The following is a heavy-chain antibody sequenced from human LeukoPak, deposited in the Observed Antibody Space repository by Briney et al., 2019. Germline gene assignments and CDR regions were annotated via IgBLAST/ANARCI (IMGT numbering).Heavy chain of an antibody. D-gene: IGHD4-17*01. V-gene: IGHV4-4*02. CDR3: ARIPAFYYGDNWTSSIYFDY. Sequence: PSGTLSLTCAVSGGSISDTKWWSWARQPPGKGLEWIGEIFQSGSTHYNPSLKSRVTISVDRSKNQFSLKLTSVTAADTAVYYCARIPAFYYGDNWTSSIYFDYWGQGTPVTVSS. CDR1: GGSISDTKW. J-gene: IGHJ4*02. CDR2: IFQSGST.